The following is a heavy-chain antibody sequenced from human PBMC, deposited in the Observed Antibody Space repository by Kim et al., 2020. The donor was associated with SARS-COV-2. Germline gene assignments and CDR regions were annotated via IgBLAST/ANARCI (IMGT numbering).Heavy chain of an antibody. V-gene: IGHV3-11*01. Sequence: GGSLRLSCEVSGFTFSDCYMTWIRQAPGKGLEWLSYINNRGSYMQYADSVRGRFTISRDNAKNSVYLQMNSLTVEDTAVYYCARARGLGLGGWFYPWGQGPLVTVSS. CDR1: GFTFSDCY. CDR2: INNRGSYM. J-gene: IGHJ5*02. CDR3: ARARGLGLGGWFYP. D-gene: IGHD3-16*01.